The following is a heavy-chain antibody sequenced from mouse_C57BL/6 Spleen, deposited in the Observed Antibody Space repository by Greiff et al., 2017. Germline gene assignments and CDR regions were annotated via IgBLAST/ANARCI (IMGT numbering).Heavy chain of an antibody. CDR3: AREKLIKEYFDV. D-gene: IGHD1-1*01. Sequence: QVQLQQSGPELVKPGASVKISCKASGYAFSSSWMNWVKQRPGKGLEWIGRIYPGDGDTNYNGKFKGKATLTADKSSSTAYMQLSSLTSEDSAVYFCAREKLIKEYFDVWGTGTTVTVSS. V-gene: IGHV1-82*01. CDR1: GYAFSSSW. CDR2: IYPGDGDT. J-gene: IGHJ1*03.